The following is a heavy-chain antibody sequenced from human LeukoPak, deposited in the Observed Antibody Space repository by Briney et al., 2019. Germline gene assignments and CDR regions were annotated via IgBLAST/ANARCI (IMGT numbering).Heavy chain of an antibody. Sequence: PGGSLRLSCAASGFTFSNYWMSWVRQAPGKGLEWVANIKQDGSEKYYVDSVKGRFTISRDNAENSLPLQMNSLRAEDSAVYFCAREGFRSHSGYYYYDMDVWGQGTTVTVSS. CDR2: IKQDGSEK. D-gene: IGHD6-25*01. V-gene: IGHV3-7*01. CDR1: GFTFSNYW. J-gene: IGHJ6*02. CDR3: AREGFRSHSGYYYYDMDV.